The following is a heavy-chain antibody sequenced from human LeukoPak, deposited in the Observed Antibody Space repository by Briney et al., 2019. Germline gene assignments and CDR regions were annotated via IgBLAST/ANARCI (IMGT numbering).Heavy chain of an antibody. V-gene: IGHV4-34*01. CDR3: ASQGLRASPINDY. CDR2: INHSGST. D-gene: IGHD4-17*01. J-gene: IGHJ4*02. Sequence: SETLSLTCAVYGGSFSGYYWSWIRQPPGKGLEWIGEINHSGSTNYNPSLESRVTISVDTSKNQFSLKLSSVTAADTAVYYCASQGLRASPINDYWGQGTLVTVSS. CDR1: GGSFSGYY.